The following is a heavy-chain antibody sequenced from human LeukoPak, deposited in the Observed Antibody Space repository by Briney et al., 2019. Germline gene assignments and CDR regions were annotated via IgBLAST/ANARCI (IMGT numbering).Heavy chain of an antibody. CDR2: ISSSSSYI. CDR1: GFTFSSYS. D-gene: IGHD5-18*01. CDR3: ARVRDTAMVLDY. J-gene: IGHJ4*02. Sequence: GGSLRLSCAASGFTFSSYSMNWVRQAPGKGLEWVSSISSSSSYIYYADSVKGRFTISRDNAKNSLYLQMNSLRAEDTAVYYWARVRDTAMVLDYWGQGTLVTVSS. V-gene: IGHV3-21*01.